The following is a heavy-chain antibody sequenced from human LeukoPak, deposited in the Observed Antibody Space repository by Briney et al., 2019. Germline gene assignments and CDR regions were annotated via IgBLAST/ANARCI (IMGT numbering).Heavy chain of an antibody. V-gene: IGHV4-59*08. J-gene: IGHJ2*01. CDR3: ARAGDSSGGLGYFDL. CDR2: IYYSGST. CDR1: GGSISSYY. Sequence: PSETLSLTCTVSGGSISSYYWSWIRQPPGKGLEWIGYIYYSGSTNYNPSLKSRVTISVDTSKNQFSLKPSSVTAADTAVYYCARAGDSSGGLGYFDLWGRGTLVTVSS. D-gene: IGHD3-22*01.